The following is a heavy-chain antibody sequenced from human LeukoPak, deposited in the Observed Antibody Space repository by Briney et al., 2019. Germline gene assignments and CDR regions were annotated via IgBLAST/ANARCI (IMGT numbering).Heavy chain of an antibody. V-gene: IGHV1-24*01. CDR2: FDPEDGET. CDR3: ATDPGEIVPAAKGPRGDYCYGMDV. D-gene: IGHD2-2*01. Sequence: ASVKVSCKVSGYTLTELSMHWVRQAPGKGLEWVGGFDPEDGETIYAQKFQGRVTMTEDTSTDTAYMELNSLGSDDTAVYYCATDPGEIVPAAKGPRGDYCYGMDVWGQGTTVTVSS. CDR1: GYTLTELS. J-gene: IGHJ6*02.